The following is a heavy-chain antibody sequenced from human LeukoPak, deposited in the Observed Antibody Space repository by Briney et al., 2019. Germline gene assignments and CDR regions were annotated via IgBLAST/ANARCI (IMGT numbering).Heavy chain of an antibody. V-gene: IGHV4-39*07. CDR3: AGSAAAGTGAFDI. CDR2: IYYSGST. Sequence: SETLSLTCAVSGGSISSNSYYWGWIRQPPGKGLEWIGSIYYSGSTNYNPSLKSRVTISVDTSKNQFSLKLSSVTAADTAVYYCAGSAAAGTGAFDIWGQGTMVTVSS. J-gene: IGHJ3*02. D-gene: IGHD6-13*01. CDR1: GGSISSNSYY.